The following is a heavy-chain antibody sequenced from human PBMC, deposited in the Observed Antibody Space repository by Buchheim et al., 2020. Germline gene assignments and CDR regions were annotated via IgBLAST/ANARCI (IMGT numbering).Heavy chain of an antibody. J-gene: IGHJ4*02. V-gene: IGHV3-30*18. Sequence: QVQLVESGGGVVQPGRSLRLSCAASGFTFSSYGMHWVRQAPGKGLEWVAVISYDGSNKYYADSVKGRFTISRDNSKNTLYLQMNSLRAEDTAVYYCAKDQRDGYNFSIDYWGQGTL. CDR1: GFTFSSYG. D-gene: IGHD5-24*01. CDR2: ISYDGSNK. CDR3: AKDQRDGYNFSIDY.